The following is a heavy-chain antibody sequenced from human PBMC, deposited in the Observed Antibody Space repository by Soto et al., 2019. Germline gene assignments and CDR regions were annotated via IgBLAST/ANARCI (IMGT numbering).Heavy chain of an antibody. Sequence: ASVKVSCKASGYTFTGYYMHWVRQAPGQGLEWMGWINPSSDGTNYAQKFQDRVTMTRDTSISTAYMELSRLRSDDTAVYYCAREYLSSSLWELLYNYYGMDVCGEGTTVTVTS. CDR2: INPSSDGT. CDR1: GYTFTGYY. CDR3: AREYLSSSLWELLYNYYGMDV. V-gene: IGHV1-2*02. J-gene: IGHJ6*04. D-gene: IGHD6-6*01.